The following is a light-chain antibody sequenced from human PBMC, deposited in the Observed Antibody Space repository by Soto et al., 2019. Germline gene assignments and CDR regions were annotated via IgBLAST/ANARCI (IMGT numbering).Light chain of an antibody. CDR1: QSILTSSNNKNY. V-gene: IGKV4-1*01. CDR2: FAS. CDR3: QQYYSIPFT. J-gene: IGKJ3*01. Sequence: DIVMTQSPDSLAVSLGERATINCTSSQSILTSSNNKNYLAWYQQKPGQPPKLLISFASTRESGVPDRFSGSGSGTDFTLTISSLQAEDVAVYYCQQYYSIPFTFGPGTKVDIK.